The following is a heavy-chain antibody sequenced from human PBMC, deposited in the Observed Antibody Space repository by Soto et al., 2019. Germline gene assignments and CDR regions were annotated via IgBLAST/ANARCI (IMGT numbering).Heavy chain of an antibody. V-gene: IGHV3-11*06. CDR2: ISSSSSYT. J-gene: IGHJ4*02. Sequence: SLRLSCAASGFTFSDYYMSWIRQAPGKGLEWVSYISSSSSYTNYADSVKGRFTISRDNDKNSLYLQMNSLRAEDTAVYYCARVVGSGWYSLDYWGQGNLVTVSS. CDR1: GFTFSDYY. D-gene: IGHD6-19*01. CDR3: ARVVGSGWYSLDY.